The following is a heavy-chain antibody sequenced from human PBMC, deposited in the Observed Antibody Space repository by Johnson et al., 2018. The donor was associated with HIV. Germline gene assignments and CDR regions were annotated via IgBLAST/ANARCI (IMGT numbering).Heavy chain of an antibody. CDR2: ISYDGSNK. CDR3: AKCRGVGARGAFDI. Sequence: QVQLVESGGGVVQPGRSLRLSCAASGFTFSSYAMHWVRQAPGKGLDWVAVISYDGSNKYYADSVKGRFTISRDNSKNTLYLQMSSLRAEDTAVYYCAKCRGVGARGAFDIWGQGTMVTVSS. J-gene: IGHJ3*02. D-gene: IGHD3-3*01. CDR1: GFTFSSYA. V-gene: IGHV3-30*18.